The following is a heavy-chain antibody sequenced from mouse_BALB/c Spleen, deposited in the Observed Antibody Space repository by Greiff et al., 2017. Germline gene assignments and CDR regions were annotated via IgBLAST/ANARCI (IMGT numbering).Heavy chain of an antibody. CDR1: GYTFTDYW. CDR2: IDTSDSYT. Sequence: VQLQQPGAELVMPGASVKMSCKASGYTFTDYWMHWVKQRPGQGLEWIGAIDTSDSYTSYNQKFKGKATLTVDESSSTAYMQLSRLTSEDSAVYYCASYYGSCGFAYWGQGTLVTVSA. D-gene: IGHD1-1*01. CDR3: ASYYGSCGFAY. V-gene: IGHV1-69*01. J-gene: IGHJ3*01.